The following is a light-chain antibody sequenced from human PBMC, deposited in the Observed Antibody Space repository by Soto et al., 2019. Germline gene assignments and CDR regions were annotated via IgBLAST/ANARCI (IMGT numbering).Light chain of an antibody. V-gene: IGLV2-8*01. CDR2: EVS. J-gene: IGLJ1*01. CDR3: SSYAGSNNFV. CDR1: SSDVGGYNY. Sequence: QSVLTQPPSASGSPGQSVTISCTGTSSDVGGYNYVSGYQQHPGKAPKLMIYEVSKRPSGVPDRFTGSKSGNTASLTVSGLQADDEADYYCSSYAGSNNFVFGTGTKVTVL.